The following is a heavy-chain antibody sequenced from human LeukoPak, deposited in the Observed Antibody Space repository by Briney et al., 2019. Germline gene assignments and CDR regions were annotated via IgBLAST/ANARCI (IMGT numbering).Heavy chain of an antibody. D-gene: IGHD1-1*01. Sequence: ASVKVSCKASGYTFTDYGLSWVRQAPGQGLEWMGWIRVYNGDTNYAQKFQGRLTVTTDPSTSTAYMELRSLRSDDTAAYYCARGGDNYMDFWGQGTLVTIS. J-gene: IGHJ4*02. CDR1: GYTFTDYG. CDR2: IRVYNGDT. CDR3: ARGGDNYMDF. V-gene: IGHV1-18*01.